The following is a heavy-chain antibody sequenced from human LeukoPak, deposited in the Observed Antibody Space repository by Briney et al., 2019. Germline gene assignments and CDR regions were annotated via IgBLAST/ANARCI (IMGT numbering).Heavy chain of an antibody. V-gene: IGHV1-18*01. CDR1: GYTFTSYG. D-gene: IGHD6-13*01. CDR3: ARALALHEGSYSSSWYDKRNWFDP. J-gene: IGHJ5*02. Sequence: ASVKVSCKASGYTFTSYGISWVRQAPGQGLEWMGWISAYNGNTNYAQKLQGRVTMTTDTSTSTAYMELRSLRSDDTAVYYCARALALHEGSYSSSWYDKRNWFDPWGQGTLVTVSS. CDR2: ISAYNGNT.